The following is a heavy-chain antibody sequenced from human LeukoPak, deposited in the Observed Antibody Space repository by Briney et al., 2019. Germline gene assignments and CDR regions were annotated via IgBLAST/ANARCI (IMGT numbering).Heavy chain of an antibody. J-gene: IGHJ1*01. CDR2: IYYSGST. V-gene: IGHV4-39*07. Sequence: SETLSLTCTVSGGSISSSSYYWGWIRQPPGKGLEWIGSIYYSGSTYYNPSLKSRVTISVDTSKNQFSLKLSSVTAADTAVYYCARVKSAPSPAEYFQHWGQGTLVTVSS. CDR3: ARVKSAPSPAEYFQH. CDR1: GGSISSSSYY.